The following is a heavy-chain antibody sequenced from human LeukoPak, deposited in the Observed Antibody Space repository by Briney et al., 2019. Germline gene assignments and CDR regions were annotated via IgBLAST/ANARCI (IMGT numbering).Heavy chain of an antibody. J-gene: IGHJ3*02. CDR3: ATDSQLERRNHAFDI. CDR1: GYTLTELS. D-gene: IGHD1-1*01. V-gene: IGHV1-24*01. Sequence: GPSVKVSCKVSGYTLTELSMHWVRQAPGKGLEWMGGFDPEDGETIYAQKFQGRVTMTEDTSTDTAYMELSSLRSEDTAVYYCATDSQLERRNHAFDIWGQGTMVTVSS. CDR2: FDPEDGET.